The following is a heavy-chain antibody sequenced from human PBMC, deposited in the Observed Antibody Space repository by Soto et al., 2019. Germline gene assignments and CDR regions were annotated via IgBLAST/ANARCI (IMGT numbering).Heavy chain of an antibody. CDR2: ISVSGGST. V-gene: IGHV3-23*01. CDR1: GFIFTSFA. Sequence: GGSLRLSCAASGFIFTSFAMSWVRQAPGKGLEWVSAISVSGGSTYYADSVKGRFTISRDNSKNTLYLQMNSLRAEDTAVYYCAKAPYDILTGYYYMDVWGKGTTVTVSS. J-gene: IGHJ6*03. D-gene: IGHD3-9*01. CDR3: AKAPYDILTGYYYMDV.